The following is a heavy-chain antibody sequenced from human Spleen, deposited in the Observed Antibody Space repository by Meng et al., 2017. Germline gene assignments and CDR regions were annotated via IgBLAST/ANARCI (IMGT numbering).Heavy chain of an antibody. D-gene: IGHD6-19*01. J-gene: IGHJ4*02. CDR2: INGGGGGT. Sequence: GQLVESGGGLVQPGGSLRLSCAASGFTFNNYAMSWVRQAPGKGLEWVSVINGGGGGTYYADSVKGRFTISRDNSKNTLYLQMNSLRVEDTAVYYCAKEGEYSSGWYFDYWGQGTLVTVSS. CDR1: GFTFNNYA. CDR3: AKEGEYSSGWYFDY. V-gene: IGHV3-23*04.